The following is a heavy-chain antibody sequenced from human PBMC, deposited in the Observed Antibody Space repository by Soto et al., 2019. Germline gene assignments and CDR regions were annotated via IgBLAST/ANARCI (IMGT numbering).Heavy chain of an antibody. Sequence: EVQLLESGGDLVQPGGSLRLVCAASGFTFSNSGMRWVRQAPGQGLEWVSSIGPSGNTYYSDAVKGRFTISRDISKNTLFLQLDSLRAEDTAKYYCAKLLHNSYYKVMDVWGQGTTVTVSS. CDR1: GFTFSNSG. CDR3: AKLLHNSYYKVMDV. J-gene: IGHJ6*02. V-gene: IGHV3-23*01. CDR2: IGPSGNT. D-gene: IGHD4-4*01.